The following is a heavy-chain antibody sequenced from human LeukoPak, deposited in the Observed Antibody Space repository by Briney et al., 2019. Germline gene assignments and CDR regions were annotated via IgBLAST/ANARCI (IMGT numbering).Heavy chain of an antibody. D-gene: IGHD6-13*01. CDR1: GGSISSSSYY. CDR2: IYYSGST. V-gene: IGHV4-39*07. Sequence: SETLSLTCTVSGGSISSSSYYWGWIRQPPGKGLEWIGSIYYSGSTYYNPSLKSRVTISVDTSKNQFSLKLSSVTAADTAVYYCARALALLSSWYPQIDYWGQGTLVTVSS. CDR3: ARALALLSSWYPQIDY. J-gene: IGHJ4*02.